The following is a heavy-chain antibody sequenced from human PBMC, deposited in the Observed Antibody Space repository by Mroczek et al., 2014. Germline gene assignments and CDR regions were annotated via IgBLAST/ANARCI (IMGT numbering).Heavy chain of an antibody. V-gene: IGHV4-59*01. CDR3: AAVQLGDYYYYMDV. CDR2: IYYSGST. J-gene: IGHJ6*03. CDR1: GGSISSYY. D-gene: IGHD6-6*01. Sequence: QVQLVESGPGLVKPSETLSLTCTVSGGSISSYYWSWIRQPPGKGLEWIGYIYYSGSTNYNPSLKSRVTISVDTSKNQFSLKLSSVTAADTAVYYCAAVQLGDYYYYMDVWGKGTTVTVSS.